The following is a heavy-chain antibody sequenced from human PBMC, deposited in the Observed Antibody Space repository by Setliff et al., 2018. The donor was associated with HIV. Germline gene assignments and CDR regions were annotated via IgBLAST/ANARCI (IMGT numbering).Heavy chain of an antibody. CDR2: LYPADSNI. CDR1: GYSFSSYW. CDR3: ARHQSYVDTAMGPFDY. D-gene: IGHD5-18*01. J-gene: IGHJ4*02. Sequence: GESLKISCKGSGYSFSSYWIGWVRQMPGKGLEFMGLLYPADSNIRYSPSFQGQVTISVDKSISTAYLQWSSLKASDTAMYYCARHQSYVDTAMGPFDYWGQGTLVTVAS. V-gene: IGHV5-51*01.